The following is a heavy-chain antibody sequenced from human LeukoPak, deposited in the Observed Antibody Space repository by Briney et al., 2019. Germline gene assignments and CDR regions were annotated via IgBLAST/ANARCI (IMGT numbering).Heavy chain of an antibody. D-gene: IGHD3-3*01. V-gene: IGHV4-59*01. CDR3: ARSSDTDFWSGYYTGYYFDY. Sequence: SETLSLTCTVSGGSISSYYWSWIRQPPVKGLEWIGYIYYSGSTNYNPSLKSRVTISVDTSKNQFSLKLSSVTAADTAVYYCARSSDTDFWSGYYTGYYFDYWGQGTLVTVSS. J-gene: IGHJ4*02. CDR2: IYYSGST. CDR1: GGSISSYY.